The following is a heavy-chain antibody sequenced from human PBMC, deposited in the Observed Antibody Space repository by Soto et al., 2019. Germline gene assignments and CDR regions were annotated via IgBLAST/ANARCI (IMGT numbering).Heavy chain of an antibody. J-gene: IGHJ6*02. CDR3: ARDSHGDYGQYYYGMDV. CDR1: GGTINSSGYA. Sequence: PSETLSLTCTVSGGTINSSGYAWSWIRQHPGKGLEWIGYIYYSGSTYYNPSLKSRVTISVDTSKNQFSLKLSSVTAADTAVYYCARDSHGDYGQYYYGMDVWGQGTTVTVSS. D-gene: IGHD4-17*01. CDR2: IYYSGST. V-gene: IGHV4-31*03.